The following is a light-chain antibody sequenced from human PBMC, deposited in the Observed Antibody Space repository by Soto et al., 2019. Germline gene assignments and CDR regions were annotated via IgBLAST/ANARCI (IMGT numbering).Light chain of an antibody. J-gene: IGKJ5*01. Sequence: ELVLTQSPGTLSLSPGERASLSCRASQSVSSSYLAWYQQKPGQAPRLVISGASSSATGIPDRFSGSGSGTDFTLAISRLEPEDFAVYYCQQYGSSPRVTFGQGTRLEIK. CDR3: QQYGSSPRVT. CDR2: GAS. CDR1: QSVSSSY. V-gene: IGKV3-20*01.